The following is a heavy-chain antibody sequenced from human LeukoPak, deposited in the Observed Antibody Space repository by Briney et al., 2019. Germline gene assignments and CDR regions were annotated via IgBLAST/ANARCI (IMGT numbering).Heavy chain of an antibody. J-gene: IGHJ4*02. D-gene: IGHD3-16*01. CDR2: ISYDGSNK. Sequence: GGSLRLSCAASGFTFSSYGMHWVRQAPGKGLEWVAVISYDGSNKYYADSVKGRFTISRDNSKNTLYLQMNSLRAEDTAVYYCAKDLAGAGGGYAYVDYWGQGTLVTVSS. CDR1: GFTFSSYG. V-gene: IGHV3-30*18. CDR3: AKDLAGAGGGYAYVDY.